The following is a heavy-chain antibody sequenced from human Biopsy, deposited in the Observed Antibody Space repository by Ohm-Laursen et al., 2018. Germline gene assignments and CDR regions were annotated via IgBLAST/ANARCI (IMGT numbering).Heavy chain of an antibody. V-gene: IGHV4-39*01. J-gene: IGHJ5*02. CDR2: IYNTETT. CDR1: GGSISSSTTYY. Sequence: GTLSLTCIVSGGSISSSTTYYWAWLRQPPGKGLVWIGSIYNTETTFYNPSLKSRVTISVDTSTNQFSLKVSSVTAADTALYFCARHPTGFWFDPWGHGTLVTVSS. CDR3: ARHPTGFWFDP.